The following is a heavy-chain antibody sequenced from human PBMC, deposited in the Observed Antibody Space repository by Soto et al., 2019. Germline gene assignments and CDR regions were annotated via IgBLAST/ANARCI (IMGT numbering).Heavy chain of an antibody. CDR3: VRVRGDYADYDAFDI. D-gene: IGHD4-17*01. Sequence: SETLSLTCTVSGGSISSYYWSWIRQPPGKGLEWIGYIYYSGSTNYNPSLKSRVTISVDTSKNQFSLKLSSVTAADTAVYYCVRVRGDYADYDAFDIWGQRTMDTVSS. CDR2: IYYSGST. J-gene: IGHJ3*02. CDR1: GGSISSYY. V-gene: IGHV4-59*01.